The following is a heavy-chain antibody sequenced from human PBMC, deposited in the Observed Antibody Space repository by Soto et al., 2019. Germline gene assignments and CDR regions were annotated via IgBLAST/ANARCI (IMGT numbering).Heavy chain of an antibody. CDR1: GFPFSTYA. V-gene: IGHV3-23*01. CDR2: ITGNGGST. D-gene: IGHD3-9*01. Sequence: PGGSLRLSCAGSGFPFSTYAMNWVRQPPGEGLEWVSSITGNGGSTYYTDSVKGRFTISRDNSKNTVYLQMDSLRVEDTALYYCAKDSMASYDLLTGFYPDCWGQGTRVTVSS. CDR3: AKDSMASYDLLTGFYPDC. J-gene: IGHJ4*02.